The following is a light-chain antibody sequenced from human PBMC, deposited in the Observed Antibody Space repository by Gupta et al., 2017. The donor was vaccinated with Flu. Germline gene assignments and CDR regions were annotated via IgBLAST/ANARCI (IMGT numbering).Light chain of an antibody. V-gene: IGKV3-11*01. J-gene: IGKJ5*01. CDR3: QQRSNWPIT. Sequence: EIVLTQFPATLSLSPGERATLSCRASQSVSSYLAWYQQKPGQAPRLLIYDAFNRATGIPARFSGDTSGTDFTLTISSLEPEDFVVYYCQQRSNWPITFGQGTRLEIK. CDR1: QSVSSY. CDR2: DAF.